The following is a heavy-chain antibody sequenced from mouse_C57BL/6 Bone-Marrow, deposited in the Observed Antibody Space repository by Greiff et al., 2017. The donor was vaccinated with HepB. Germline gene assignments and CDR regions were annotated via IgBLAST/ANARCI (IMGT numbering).Heavy chain of an antibody. J-gene: IGHJ3*01. CDR3: ARSGGSGSWFAY. D-gene: IGHD3-2*02. Sequence: QVQLQQSGAELVKPGASVKLSSKASGYTFTSYWMQWVKQRPGQGLEWIGEIDPSDSYTNYNQKFKGKATLTVDTSSSTAYMQLSSLTSEDSAVYYCARSGGSGSWFAYWGQGTLVTVSA. CDR2: IDPSDSYT. V-gene: IGHV1-50*01. CDR1: GYTFTSYW.